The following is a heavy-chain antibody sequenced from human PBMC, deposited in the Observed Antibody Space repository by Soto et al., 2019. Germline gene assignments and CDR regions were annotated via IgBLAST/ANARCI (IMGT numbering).Heavy chain of an antibody. J-gene: IGHJ5*02. V-gene: IGHV3-48*01. CDR3: VRDKDGAQFDRSYNDL. CDR2: ISSSSGSI. CDR1: GFTVDSYS. Sequence: PGGSLRLSCAAAGFTVDSYSINWVRQAPGKGLEWVSYISSSSGSIFYADSVRGRLTISRDNAKNSEFLHLNRWRGGDTAVYYCVRDKDGAQFDRSYNDLWGQGPLVTVSS. D-gene: IGHD3-10*01.